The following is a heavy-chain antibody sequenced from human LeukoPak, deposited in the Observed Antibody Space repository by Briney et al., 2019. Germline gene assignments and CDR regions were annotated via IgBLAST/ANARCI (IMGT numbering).Heavy chain of an antibody. J-gene: IGHJ6*02. D-gene: IGHD3-16*01. CDR3: ARGPPPYTEGDLFYYYGLDV. V-gene: IGHV1-69*13. CDR1: GGSFSNYA. Sequence: SVKVSCKASGGSFSNYAISWVRQAPGQGLEWMGGVVPILSTTNYARKFQGRVTMTAGESTSTAYMELSSLRSDDTAVYYCARGPPPYTEGDLFYYYGLDVWGQGTTVTVSS. CDR2: VVPILSTT.